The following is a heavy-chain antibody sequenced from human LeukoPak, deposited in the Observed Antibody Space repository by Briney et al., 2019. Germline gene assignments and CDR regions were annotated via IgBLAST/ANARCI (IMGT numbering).Heavy chain of an antibody. V-gene: IGHV4-59*12. CDR1: GGSISSYY. CDR3: ARAHYDSSGASFDY. D-gene: IGHD3-22*01. CDR2: IYYSGTT. J-gene: IGHJ4*02. Sequence: SETLSLTCTVSGGSISSYYWSWIRQPPGKGLEWIGYIYYSGTTNYNPSLESRVTISVDTSKNQFSLKLSSVTAADTAVYYCARAHYDSSGASFDYWGQGTLVTVSS.